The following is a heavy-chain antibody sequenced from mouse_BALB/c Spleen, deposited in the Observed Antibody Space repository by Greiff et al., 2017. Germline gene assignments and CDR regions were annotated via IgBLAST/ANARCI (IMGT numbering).Heavy chain of an antibody. CDR1: GFNIKDTY. J-gene: IGHJ3*01. CDR3: AIDLPEYGNSWFAY. V-gene: IGHV14-3*02. Sequence: EVQLQQSGAELVKPGASVKLSCTASGFNIKDTYMHWVKQRPEQGLEWIGRIDPANGNTKYDPKFQGKATITADTSSNTAYLQLSSLTSEDTAVYYCAIDLPEYGNSWFAYWGQGTLVTVSA. CDR2: IDPANGNT. D-gene: IGHD2-10*02.